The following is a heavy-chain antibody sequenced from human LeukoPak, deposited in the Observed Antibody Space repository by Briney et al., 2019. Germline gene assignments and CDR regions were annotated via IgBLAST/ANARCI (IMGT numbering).Heavy chain of an antibody. D-gene: IGHD1-26*01. Sequence: KAAGSLRLSCAASGFTFSSNEKNWVRQAPRPGLEWVSYISSSGSTIYYADSVKGRFTISRDNAKNSLYLQMNSLRAEDTAVYYCARDGRSGSYYSTIYYYYYYMDVWGKGTTVTVSS. CDR2: ISSSGSTI. V-gene: IGHV3-48*03. CDR3: ARDGRSGSYYSTIYYYYYYMDV. CDR1: GFTFSSNE. J-gene: IGHJ6*03.